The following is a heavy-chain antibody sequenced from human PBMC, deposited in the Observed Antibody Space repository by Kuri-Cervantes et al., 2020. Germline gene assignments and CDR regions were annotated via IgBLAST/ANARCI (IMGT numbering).Heavy chain of an antibody. V-gene: IGHV3-30*18. CDR1: GFTFSDYY. CDR2: ISYDGSNK. Sequence: GESLKISCAASGFTFSDYYMSWIRQAPGKGLEWVAVISYDGSNKYYADSVKGRFTISRDNSKNTLYLQMNSLRAEDTAVYYCAKGQGVVVASIDYWGQGTLVTVSS. D-gene: IGHD3-22*01. CDR3: AKGQGVVVASIDY. J-gene: IGHJ4*02.